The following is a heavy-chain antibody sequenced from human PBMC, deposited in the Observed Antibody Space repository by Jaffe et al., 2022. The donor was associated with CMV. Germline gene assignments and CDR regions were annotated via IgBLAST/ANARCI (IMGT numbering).Heavy chain of an antibody. D-gene: IGHD6-19*01. V-gene: IGHV1-69*01. CDR2: IIPIFGTA. CDR3: AIPGYSSGWQSYYYYYGMDV. J-gene: IGHJ6*02. Sequence: QVQLVQSGAEVKKPGSSVKVSCKASGGTFSSYAISWVRQAPGQGLEWMGGIIPIFGTANYAQKFQGRVTITADESTSTAYMELSSLRSEDTAVYYCAIPGYSSGWQSYYYYYGMDVWGQGTTVTVSS. CDR1: GGTFSSYA.